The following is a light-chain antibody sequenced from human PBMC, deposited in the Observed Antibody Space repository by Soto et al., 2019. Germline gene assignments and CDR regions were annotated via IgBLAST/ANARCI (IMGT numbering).Light chain of an antibody. J-gene: IGKJ2*01. CDR1: QSVTKRY. CDR2: GIS. Sequence: ESVLTQSPGTLSLSPGERATLSCRASQSVTKRYFDWYQQRPGQAPRLLIYGISNRATGIPDRFSGSGSGTDFTLTISRLEPEDFVVYYCQQYSSLPHTFGQGTKLEVK. CDR3: QQYSSLPHT. V-gene: IGKV3-20*01.